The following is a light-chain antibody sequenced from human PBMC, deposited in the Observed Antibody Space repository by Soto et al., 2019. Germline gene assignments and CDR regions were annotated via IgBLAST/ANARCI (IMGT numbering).Light chain of an antibody. Sequence: EIVFTQSPGTLSLSPGERATLSCRASQIVSSSYLAWYQQKPGQAPRLLIYGTSNRATGIPDRFSGSGSGTDFTLTINILEPEDFAVYYCHRCGNSPYTFGQGTKLEIK. V-gene: IGKV3-20*01. CDR1: QIVSSSY. J-gene: IGKJ2*01. CDR2: GTS. CDR3: HRCGNSPYT.